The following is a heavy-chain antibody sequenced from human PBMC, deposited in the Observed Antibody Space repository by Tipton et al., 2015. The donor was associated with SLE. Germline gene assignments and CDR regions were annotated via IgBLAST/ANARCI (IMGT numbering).Heavy chain of an antibody. D-gene: IGHD3-22*01. J-gene: IGHJ3*02. V-gene: IGHV3-53*01. CDR1: GFTVSSNY. CDR2: ISSGGST. Sequence: GSLRLSCAASGFTVSSNYMSWVRHAPGKGLEWVSVISSGGSTYYADSVKGRFTISRDNSKNTLYLQMNSLRAEDTAVYYCARDRRYYDSSGYYYADAFDIWGQGTMVTVSS. CDR3: ARDRRYYDSSGYYYADAFDI.